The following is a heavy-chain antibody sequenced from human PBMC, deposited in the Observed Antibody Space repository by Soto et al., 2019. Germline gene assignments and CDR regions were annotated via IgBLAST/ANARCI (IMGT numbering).Heavy chain of an antibody. CDR1: GLSLSNAW. J-gene: IGHJ3*02. Sequence: VQLVESGGGLVKPGGSLRLSCAASGLSLSNAWMDWVRLGPGKGLEWVGRIQSTADGGTAYFAAPVKGRFTISRYDSRNTHYLQMNQVETQDTAVYYCATEMRHRNRWYGAFNTWGQGTIITVPS. D-gene: IGHD6-13*01. V-gene: IGHV3-15*01. CDR2: IQSTADGGTA. CDR3: ATEMRHRNRWYGAFNT.